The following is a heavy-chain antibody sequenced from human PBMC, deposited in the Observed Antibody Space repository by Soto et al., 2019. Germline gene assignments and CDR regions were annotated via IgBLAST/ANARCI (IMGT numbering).Heavy chain of an antibody. CDR1: GGSASSGTDY. D-gene: IGHD1-26*01. CDR2: IHYSGSP. Sequence: SETLSLTCSVSGGSASSGTDYWSWIRQSPGKGLEWIGYIHYSGSPNYNPSLKSRVTISVDTSKNQFSLKLTSVTAADTAFYYCAKCDSGTYPNYYYAMDVWGQGTTVTVSS. V-gene: IGHV4-61*01. J-gene: IGHJ6*02. CDR3: AKCDSGTYPNYYYAMDV.